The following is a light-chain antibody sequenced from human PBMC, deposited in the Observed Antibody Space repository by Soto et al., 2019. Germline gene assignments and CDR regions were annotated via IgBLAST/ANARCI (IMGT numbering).Light chain of an antibody. Sequence: QSALTQPASVSGSPGQSITISCTGTSSDVGGYNYVSWYQQHPGKAPKLMMYAVSNRPSGVSNRFSGSKSGNTASLTISGLQAEDEADYYCISYTSSSTLFYVFGTGTKLTVL. CDR3: ISYTSSSTLFYV. CDR2: AVS. J-gene: IGLJ1*01. V-gene: IGLV2-14*01. CDR1: SSDVGGYNY.